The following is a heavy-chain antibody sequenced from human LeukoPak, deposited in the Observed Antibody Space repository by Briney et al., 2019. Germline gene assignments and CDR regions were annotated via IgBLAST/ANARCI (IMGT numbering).Heavy chain of an antibody. D-gene: IGHD6-19*01. Sequence: GASVKVSCKASGGTFSSYAISWVRQAPGQGLEWMGGIIPIFGTANYAQKFQGRVTITADESTSTAYMELSSLRSEDTAVYYCARMNSSGNYYYGMDVWGQGTTVTVSS. CDR1: GGTFSSYA. CDR2: IIPIFGTA. CDR3: ARMNSSGNYYYGMDV. V-gene: IGHV1-69*13. J-gene: IGHJ6*02.